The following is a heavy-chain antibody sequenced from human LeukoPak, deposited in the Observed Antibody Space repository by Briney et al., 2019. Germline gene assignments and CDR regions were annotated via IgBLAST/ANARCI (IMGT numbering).Heavy chain of an antibody. J-gene: IGHJ6*02. V-gene: IGHV3-53*01. Sequence: GGSLRLSCAASGFTVSSNYMSWVRQAPGKGLEWVSVMYSGGAKYYADYVKGRFTISRDNSKNTLYLQMNSLRAEDTALYYCATDPRYGMDVWAKGPRSPSP. CDR2: MYSGGAK. CDR3: ATDPRYGMDV. CDR1: GFTVSSNY.